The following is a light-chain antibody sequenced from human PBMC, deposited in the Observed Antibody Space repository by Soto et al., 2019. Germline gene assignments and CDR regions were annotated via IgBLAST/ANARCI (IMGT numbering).Light chain of an antibody. V-gene: IGKV1-5*01. J-gene: IGKJ2*01. Sequence: DIQMTQSPSILSASVGDRVTITCRASQSISNWLAWYQQKPGRAPKVLIYDASSLQSGVPSRLSGSGSGTEFTLNISGSQPDDIANYYCQQYKSYSYTFGQGTNLEI. CDR3: QQYKSYSYT. CDR2: DAS. CDR1: QSISNW.